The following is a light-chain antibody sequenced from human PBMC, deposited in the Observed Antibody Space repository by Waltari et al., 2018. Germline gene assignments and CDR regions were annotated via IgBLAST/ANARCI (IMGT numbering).Light chain of an antibody. CDR1: NLGDKY. V-gene: IGLV3-1*01. Sequence: SYELTQPPSVSVSPGQTASITCSGDNLGDKYAYWYQQKPGQSPVLVIYQDTKRPSGIPERFSGAKSGNTASLTIRGTQAMDEADYYCQAWASSTDVFGGGTKLTVL. CDR2: QDT. J-gene: IGLJ2*01. CDR3: QAWASSTDV.